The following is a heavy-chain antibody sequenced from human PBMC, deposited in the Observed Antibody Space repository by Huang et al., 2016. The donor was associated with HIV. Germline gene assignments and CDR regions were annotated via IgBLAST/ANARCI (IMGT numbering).Heavy chain of an antibody. CDR1: GFTFTNDA. J-gene: IGHJ5*02. V-gene: IGHV3-30*04. D-gene: IGHD6-19*01. CDR2: ISYDGRNK. CDR3: ARSAVPGDGDWFDP. Sequence: VQPGRSLRLSCAASGFTFTNDAIHWVRQAPAKGLEWVACISYDGRNKFYADSVKGRFTISRDNSKSTLYLLMNSLRVDDTALYYCARSAVPGDGDWFDPWGQGTLVTVSS.